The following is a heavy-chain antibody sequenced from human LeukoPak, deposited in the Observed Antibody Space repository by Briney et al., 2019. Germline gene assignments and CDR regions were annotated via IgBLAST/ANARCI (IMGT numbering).Heavy chain of an antibody. J-gene: IGHJ6*03. Sequence: ASVKVSCKASVYTFTRYYMHWVRQAPGQGLEWMGWINPNSGGTNYAQKFQGRVTMTRDTSISTAYMELSRLGSDDTAVYYCATHIAAQYYDYYMDVWGKGTTVTVSS. V-gene: IGHV1-2*02. CDR1: VYTFTRYY. D-gene: IGHD6-6*01. CDR3: ATHIAAQYYDYYMDV. CDR2: INPNSGGT.